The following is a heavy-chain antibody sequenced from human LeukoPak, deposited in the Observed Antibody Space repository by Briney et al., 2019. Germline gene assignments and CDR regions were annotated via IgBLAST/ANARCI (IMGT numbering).Heavy chain of an antibody. J-gene: IGHJ5*02. V-gene: IGHV4-34*01. CDR3: ATGGENLRLQWWFDP. CDR1: GGSFSGYY. Sequence: SETLSLTCAVYGGSFSGYYWSWIRQPPGKGLEWIGEINHSGSTNYNPSLKSRVTISVDTSKNQFSLKLSSVTAADTAVYYCATGGENLRLQWWFDPWGQGTLVTVSS. CDR2: INHSGST. D-gene: IGHD4-11*01.